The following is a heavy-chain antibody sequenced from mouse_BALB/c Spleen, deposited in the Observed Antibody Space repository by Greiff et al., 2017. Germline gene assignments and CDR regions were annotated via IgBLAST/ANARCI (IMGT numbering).Heavy chain of an antibody. CDR3: TREDSFMGNYDYFDY. CDR2: IYPGSGST. V-gene: IGHV1S22*01. CDR1: GYTFTSYW. D-gene: IGHD2-1*01. J-gene: IGHJ2*01. Sequence: LQQPGSELVRPGASVKLSCKASGYTFTSYWMHWVQQRPGQGLEWIGNIYPGSGSTNYDEKFKSKATLTVDTSSSTAYMQLSSLTSEDSAVYYCTREDSFMGNYDYFDYWGQGTTLTVSS.